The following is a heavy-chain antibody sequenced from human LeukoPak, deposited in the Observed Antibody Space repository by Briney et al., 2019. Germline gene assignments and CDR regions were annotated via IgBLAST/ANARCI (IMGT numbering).Heavy chain of an antibody. CDR3: AKGHYYDSSGYYDY. CDR1: GFTFAVYA. D-gene: IGHD3-22*01. V-gene: IGHV3-9*01. J-gene: IGHJ4*02. Sequence: GGCLRLSCAASGFTFAVYAVQCVRHPPGRGLEWVSGISWNSDSIGYADSVKGRFTISRDNAKNSLYLQMNSLRAEDTALYYCAKGHYYDSSGYYDYWGQGTLVTVP. CDR2: ISWNSDSI.